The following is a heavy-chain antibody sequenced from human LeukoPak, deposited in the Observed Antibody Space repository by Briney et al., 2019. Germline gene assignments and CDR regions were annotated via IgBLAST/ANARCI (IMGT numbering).Heavy chain of an antibody. CDR1: GGTFSSYA. CDR3: ASPREWLGELKTNYYYGMDV. V-gene: IGHV1-69*06. J-gene: IGHJ6*04. CDR2: IIPIFGTA. Sequence: SVKVSCKASGGTFSSYAISWVRQAPGQGLEWMGGIIPIFGTANYAQKFQGRVTITADKSTSTAYMELSSLRSEDTAVYYCASPREWLGELKTNYYYGMDVWGKGTTVTVSS. D-gene: IGHD3-10*01.